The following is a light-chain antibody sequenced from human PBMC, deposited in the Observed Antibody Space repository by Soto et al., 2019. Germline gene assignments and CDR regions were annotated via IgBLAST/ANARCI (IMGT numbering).Light chain of an antibody. CDR1: QSVSSSY. CDR3: QQRSNWPQT. CDR2: DAS. J-gene: IGKJ1*01. V-gene: IGKV3-11*01. Sequence: EIVLTQSPGTLSLSPGERATLSCRVSQSVSSSYLAWYQQKPGQAPRLLIYDASNRATGIPARFSGSGSGTDFTLTISSLEPEDFAVYYCQQRSNWPQTFGQGTKVEIK.